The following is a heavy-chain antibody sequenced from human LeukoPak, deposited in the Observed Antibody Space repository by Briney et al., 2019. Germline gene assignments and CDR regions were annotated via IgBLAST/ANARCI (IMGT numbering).Heavy chain of an antibody. V-gene: IGHV4-59*01. J-gene: IGHJ4*02. Sequence: SEALSLTCTVSGGSISSYYWSWLRQPPGKGLEWIGYIYYSGSTNYNPSLKSRVTISVDTSKNQFSLMLSSVTAADTAVYYCARGGHYYDSSGKGARLDYWGQGTLVTVSS. CDR2: IYYSGST. CDR1: GGSISSYY. D-gene: IGHD3-22*01. CDR3: ARGGHYYDSSGKGARLDY.